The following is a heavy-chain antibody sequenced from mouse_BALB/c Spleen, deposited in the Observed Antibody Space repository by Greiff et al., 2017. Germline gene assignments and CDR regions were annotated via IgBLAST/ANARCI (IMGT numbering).Heavy chain of an antibody. CDR3: ARDYDGYYYAMDY. Sequence: QVQLKESGPGLVQPSQSLSITCTVSGFSLTSYGVHWVRQSPGKGLEWLGVIWSGGSTDYNAAFISRLSISKDNSKSQVFFKMNSLQANDTAIYYCARDYDGYYYAMDYWGQGTSVTVSS. V-gene: IGHV2-2*02. J-gene: IGHJ4*01. CDR1: GFSLTSYG. CDR2: IWSGGST. D-gene: IGHD1-2*01.